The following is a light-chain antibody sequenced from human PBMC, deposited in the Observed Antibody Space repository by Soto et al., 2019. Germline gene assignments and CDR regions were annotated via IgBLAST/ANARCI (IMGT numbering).Light chain of an antibody. CDR1: SSDVGGYNY. V-gene: IGLV2-14*01. CDR2: DVS. Sequence: QCALTQPASVSGSPGQSITISCTGTSSDVGGYNYVSWYQQHPGKAPKLMIYDVSNRPSGVSNRFSGSKSGNTASLTISGLQAEDDADYYCSSYTSSSTLYVFGTGTKLTVL. CDR3: SSYTSSSTLYV. J-gene: IGLJ1*01.